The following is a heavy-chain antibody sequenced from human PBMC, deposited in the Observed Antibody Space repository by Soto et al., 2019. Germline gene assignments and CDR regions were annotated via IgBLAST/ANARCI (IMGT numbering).Heavy chain of an antibody. CDR1: GFTFSNYA. J-gene: IGHJ6*02. CDR3: ARPVVTATPLYYNYGMDV. V-gene: IGHV3-30-3*01. Sequence: PGGSLRLSCAASGFTFSNYAMHWVRQAPGKGLEWVAVISYDGSNKYYADSVKGRFTIFRDNSKNTLYLQMNSLRAEDTAVYYCARPVVTATPLYYNYGMDVWGQGTTVTVSS. D-gene: IGHD2-21*02. CDR2: ISYDGSNK.